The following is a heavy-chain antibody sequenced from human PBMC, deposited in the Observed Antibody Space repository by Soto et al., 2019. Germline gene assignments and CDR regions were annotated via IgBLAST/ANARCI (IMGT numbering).Heavy chain of an antibody. CDR3: AREKYCRGGSCTATFDY. CDR1: GGSISSGGYY. D-gene: IGHD2-15*01. V-gene: IGHV4-31*03. CDR2: IYYSGST. Sequence: SETLSLTCTVSGGSISSGGYYWSWIRQHPGKGLEWIGYIYYSGSTYYNPSLKSRVTISVDTSKNQFSLKLSSVTAADTAVYYCAREKYCRGGSCTATFDYWGQGTLVTVSS. J-gene: IGHJ4*02.